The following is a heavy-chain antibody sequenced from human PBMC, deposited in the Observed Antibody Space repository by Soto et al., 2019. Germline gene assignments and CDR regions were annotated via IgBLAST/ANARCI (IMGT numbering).Heavy chain of an antibody. V-gene: IGHV1-18*01. D-gene: IGHD1-26*01. Sequence: QVQLVQSGGEVKKPGASVKVSCKASGYTFTSYGISWVRQAPGQGLEWMGRISAYNGNTNYAQKLQGRVTMTTDTPTSTVYMELRCLRSDDTPVYYCARVVGALGHGFDPWGQGTVVTVSS. J-gene: IGHJ5*02. CDR2: ISAYNGNT. CDR1: GYTFTSYG. CDR3: ARVVGALGHGFDP.